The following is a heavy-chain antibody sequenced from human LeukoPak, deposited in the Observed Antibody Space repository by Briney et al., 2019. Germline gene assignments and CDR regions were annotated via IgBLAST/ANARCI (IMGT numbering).Heavy chain of an antibody. CDR2: TYTSGST. D-gene: IGHD1-1*01. J-gene: IGHJ6*03. CDR1: GGSISSGSYY. V-gene: IGHV4-61*02. CDR3: ARGGQRARYYYYYYMDV. Sequence: SQTLSLTCTVSGGSISSGSYYWSWIRQPAGKGLEWIGRTYTSGSTNYNPSLKSRVTISVDTSKNQFTLKLNSVTAADTAVYYCARGGQRARYYYYYYMDVWGKGTTVTVSS.